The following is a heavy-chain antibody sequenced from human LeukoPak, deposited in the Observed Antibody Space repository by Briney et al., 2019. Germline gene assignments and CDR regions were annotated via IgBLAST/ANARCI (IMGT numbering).Heavy chain of an antibody. D-gene: IGHD2-15*01. CDR1: GFTFSSYA. CDR3: AKSSVRVVAATTGVDY. Sequence: GGSLRLSCAASGFTFSSYAMSWVRQAPGKGLEWVSGISSGSGGSTYNADSVKGRFTISRDSSKNTLYLQMNSLRAEDTAVYYCAKSSVRVVAATTGVDYWGQGTLVTVSS. J-gene: IGHJ4*02. CDR2: ISSGSGGST. V-gene: IGHV3-23*01.